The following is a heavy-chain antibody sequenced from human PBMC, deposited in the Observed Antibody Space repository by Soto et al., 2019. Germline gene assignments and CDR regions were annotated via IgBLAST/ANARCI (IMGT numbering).Heavy chain of an antibody. CDR1: GGSISSNNW. V-gene: IGHV4-4*02. D-gene: IGHD1-20*01. CDR2: IYHSGST. CDR3: ARYKSNYYYGMDV. J-gene: IGHJ6*02. Sequence: PSETLSLTCAVSGGSISSNNWWTWVRQPPGKGLKWIGEIYHSGSTNYNPSLKSRVTISVEKSKNQFSLKLSSVTAADTAVYYCARYKSNYYYGMDVWGQGTTVTVSS.